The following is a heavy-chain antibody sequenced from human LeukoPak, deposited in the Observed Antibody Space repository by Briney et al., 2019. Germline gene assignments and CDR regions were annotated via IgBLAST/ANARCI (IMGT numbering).Heavy chain of an antibody. V-gene: IGHV1-18*01. J-gene: IGHJ4*02. D-gene: IGHD4-17*01. Sequence: GGSVKVSCKASGFTFSSFGISWVRQAPGEGLEWMGRISAYKGNTNYAHKLQGRVTMTTDTSTSTAYMELRRLRSDDTAVYYCARRRDEYYGDYPTPHYFDYWGQGTLVTVSS. CDR3: ARRRDEYYGDYPTPHYFDY. CDR2: ISAYKGNT. CDR1: GFTFSSFG.